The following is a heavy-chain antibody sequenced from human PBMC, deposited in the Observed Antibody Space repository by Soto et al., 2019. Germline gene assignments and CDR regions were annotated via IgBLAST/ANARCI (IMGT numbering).Heavy chain of an antibody. CDR3: ARASYGGHYFDA. V-gene: IGHV1-69*19. J-gene: IGHJ4*02. CDR2: IIPIFGTG. D-gene: IGHD5-12*01. Sequence: QVQLVQSGAEVKPPGSSVRVSCNASGDTFSSSSINRVRQAPGQGLEWMGGIIPIFGTGNTAQKFQDRVTFTADEASATAYMELSGLGSDDTVVFYCARASYGGHYFDAWGQGTLVIVSS. CDR1: GDTFSSSS.